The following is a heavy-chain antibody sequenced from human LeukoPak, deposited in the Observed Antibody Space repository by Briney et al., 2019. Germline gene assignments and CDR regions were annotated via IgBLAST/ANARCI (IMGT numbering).Heavy chain of an antibody. Sequence: ASVKVSCKASGYTFTGYYLHWVRQAPGQGLEWMGWVNPHSGGTNYAKKFQGRVTMTRDTSTNTAYMELSGLRFDDTAVFYCARDSKSARPFYYYFYGLDVWGQGTTVTVSS. V-gene: IGHV1-2*02. D-gene: IGHD1-1*01. CDR3: ARDSKSARPFYYYFYGLDV. J-gene: IGHJ6*02. CDR2: VNPHSGGT. CDR1: GYTFTGYY.